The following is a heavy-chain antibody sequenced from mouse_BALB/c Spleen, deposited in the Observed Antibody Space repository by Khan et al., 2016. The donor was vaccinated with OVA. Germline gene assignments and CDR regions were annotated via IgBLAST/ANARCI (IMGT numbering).Heavy chain of an antibody. Sequence: QVQLKQSGPGLVQPSQSLSITCTVSGFSLTTYGIHWVRQSPGKGLEWLGLIWSGGNTDYNAAFISRLSISKDNSKSQVFFKMNSLQADDTGISYCARNSYMNYFTYWGQGTLVTVSA. J-gene: IGHJ3*01. CDR1: GFSLTTYG. CDR3: ARNSYMNYFTY. V-gene: IGHV2-4-1*01. D-gene: IGHD2-5*01. CDR2: IWSGGNT.